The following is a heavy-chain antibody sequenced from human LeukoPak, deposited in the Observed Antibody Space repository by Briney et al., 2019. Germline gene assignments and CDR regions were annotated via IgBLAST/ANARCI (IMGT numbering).Heavy chain of an antibody. CDR1: GGSFSGYY. CDR3: ARVRPGSGRSSFDY. D-gene: IGHD3-10*01. V-gene: IGHV4-34*01. Sequence: PSETLSLTCAVYGGSFSGYYWSWIRQPPGKGLEWIGEINHSGSTNYNPSLKSRVTISVDTSKNQFSLKLSSVTAADTAVYYCARVRPGSGRSSFDYWGQGTLVTVSS. CDR2: INHSGST. J-gene: IGHJ4*02.